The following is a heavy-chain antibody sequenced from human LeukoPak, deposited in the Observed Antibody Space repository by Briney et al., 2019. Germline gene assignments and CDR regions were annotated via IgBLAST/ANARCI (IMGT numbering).Heavy chain of an antibody. CDR2: ISGSGGST. V-gene: IGHV3-23*01. D-gene: IGHD3-22*01. J-gene: IGHJ3*02. CDR1: GFTFSSYA. Sequence: GGSLGLPCAASGFTFSSYAMSWVRQAPGKGLEWVSAISGSGGSTYYADSVKGRFTISRDNSKNTLYLQMNSLRAEDTAVYYCAKDLVYDSSGYYTPGAFDIWGQGTMVTVSS. CDR3: AKDLVYDSSGYYTPGAFDI.